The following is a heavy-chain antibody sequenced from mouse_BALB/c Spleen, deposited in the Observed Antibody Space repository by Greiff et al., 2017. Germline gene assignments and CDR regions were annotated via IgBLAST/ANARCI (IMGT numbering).Heavy chain of an antibody. D-gene: IGHD1-1*02. CDR1: GYTFTSYW. Sequence: LQQPGSELVRPGASVKLSCKASGYTFTSYWMHWVKQRHGQGLEWIGNIYPGSGSTNYDEKFKSKGTLTVDTSSSTAYMHLSSLTSEDSAVYYCTRVDYGRGFAYWGQGTLVTVSA. J-gene: IGHJ3*01. CDR3: TRVDYGRGFAY. V-gene: IGHV1S22*01. CDR2: IYPGSGST.